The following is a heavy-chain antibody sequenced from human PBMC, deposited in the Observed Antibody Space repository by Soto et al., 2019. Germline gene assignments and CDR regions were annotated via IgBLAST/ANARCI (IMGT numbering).Heavy chain of an antibody. V-gene: IGHV1-69*01. D-gene: IGHD1-1*01. CDR1: GGTFSSYA. J-gene: IGHJ6*02. CDR2: IIPIFGTA. Sequence: QVQLVQSGAEVKKPGSSVKVSCKASGGTFSSYAISCVRQAPGQGLEWMGGIIPIFGTANYAQKFQGRVTITADESTSTAYMELSSLRSEDTAVYYCARDVLFSPVPHHTQRNYYDYYYGMDVWGQGTTVTVSS. CDR3: ARDVLFSPVPHHTQRNYYDYYYGMDV.